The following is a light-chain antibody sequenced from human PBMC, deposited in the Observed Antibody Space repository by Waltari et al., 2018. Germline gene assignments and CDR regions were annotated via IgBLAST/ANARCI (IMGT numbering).Light chain of an antibody. CDR1: SSNIGSQS. J-gene: IGLJ3*02. CDR2: RNN. Sequence: QSVLTQPPSASGTPGPRVPIACSGSSSNIGSQSVFWYQQLPGTAPKLLSYRNNQRPSGVPDRFSGSKSGTSASLAISGLRSEDEADYHCAVWDDSLSAWVFGGGTKLTVL. V-gene: IGLV1-47*01. CDR3: AVWDDSLSAWV.